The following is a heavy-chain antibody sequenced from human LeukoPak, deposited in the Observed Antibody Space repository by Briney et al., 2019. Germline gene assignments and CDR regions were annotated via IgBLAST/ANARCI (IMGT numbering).Heavy chain of an antibody. V-gene: IGHV4-59*01. CDR2: IYYSGST. CDR3: ARGVGSGSYYRFDY. CDR1: GGSISSYY. Sequence: PSETLSLACTVSGGSISSYYWSSIRQPPGKGLEWIGYIYYSGSTNYNPSLKSRVTISVDTSKNQFSLKLSSVTAADTAVYYCARGVGSGSYYRFDYWGQGTLVTVSS. D-gene: IGHD1-26*01. J-gene: IGHJ4*02.